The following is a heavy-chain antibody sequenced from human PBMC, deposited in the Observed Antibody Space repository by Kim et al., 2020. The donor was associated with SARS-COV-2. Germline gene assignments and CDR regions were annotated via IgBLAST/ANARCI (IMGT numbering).Heavy chain of an antibody. CDR2: IYHSGST. D-gene: IGHD3-10*01. J-gene: IGHJ6*02. CDR3: ARFLTMVRGVSYYYYGMDV. CDR1: GGSISSSNW. Sequence: LRETLSLTCAVSGGSISSSNWWSWVRQPPGKGLEWIGEIYHSGSTNYNPSLKSRVTISVDKSKNQFSLKLSSVTAADTAVYYCARFLTMVRGVSYYYYGMDVWGQGTTVTVSS. V-gene: IGHV4-4*02.